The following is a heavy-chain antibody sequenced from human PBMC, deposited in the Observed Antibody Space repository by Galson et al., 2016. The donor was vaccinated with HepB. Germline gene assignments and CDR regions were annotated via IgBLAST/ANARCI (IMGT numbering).Heavy chain of an antibody. CDR2: ITGSGAGI. D-gene: IGHD6-13*01. CDR1: GFNFGVYA. CDR3: AKGIHIRAAGAFGLGV. J-gene: IGHJ6*02. V-gene: IGHV3-23*01. Sequence: SLRLSCATSGFNFGVYAMHWVRQAPGKGLEWVSTITGSGAGIYYLDSVKGRFNISRDSSRSTVSLQMNSLRGDDAAVYYCAKGIHIRAAGAFGLGVWSLGTTVTVAS.